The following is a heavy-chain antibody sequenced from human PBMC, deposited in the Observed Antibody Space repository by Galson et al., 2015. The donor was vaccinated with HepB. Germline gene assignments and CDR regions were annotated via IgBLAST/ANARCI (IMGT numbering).Heavy chain of an antibody. CDR1: GFTFSSYG. Sequence: SLRLSCAASGFTFSSYGMSWVRQAPGKGLEWVSAISGSGGSTYYADSVKGRFTISRDNSKNTLYLQMNSLRAEDTAVYYCAKDRKDGSGSYYHYYYYYGMDVWGQGTTVTVSS. D-gene: IGHD3-10*01. CDR3: AKDRKDGSGSYYHYYYYYGMDV. CDR2: ISGSGGST. J-gene: IGHJ6*02. V-gene: IGHV3-23*01.